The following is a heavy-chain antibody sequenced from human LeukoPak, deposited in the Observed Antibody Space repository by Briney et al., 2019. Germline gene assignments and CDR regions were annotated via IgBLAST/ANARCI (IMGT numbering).Heavy chain of an antibody. V-gene: IGHV4-34*01. CDR2: INHSGST. J-gene: IGHJ4*02. CDR1: GGSFSGYY. Sequence: SETLSLTCAVYGGSFSGYYWSWIRQPPGKGLEWIGEINHSGSTNYNPSLKSRVTISVDTSKNQFSLKLSSVTAADTAVYYCARSIDSGYGYYFDYWGQGTLVTVSS. CDR3: ARSIDSGYGYYFDY. D-gene: IGHD5-18*01.